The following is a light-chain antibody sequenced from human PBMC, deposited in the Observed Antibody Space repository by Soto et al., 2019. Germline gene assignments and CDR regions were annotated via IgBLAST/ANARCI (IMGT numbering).Light chain of an antibody. J-gene: IGKJ5*01. CDR3: QQQGRSWIT. Sequence: EIVFTQSPAPPSLSPGERATLSRRASQSVSSYLAWYQQKPGQAPRLLIYGASNRATGIPERFSGSGSGTDFTLTISRLEPEDFAVYYCQQQGRSWITFGQGTRLEIK. CDR1: QSVSSY. CDR2: GAS. V-gene: IGKV3-20*01.